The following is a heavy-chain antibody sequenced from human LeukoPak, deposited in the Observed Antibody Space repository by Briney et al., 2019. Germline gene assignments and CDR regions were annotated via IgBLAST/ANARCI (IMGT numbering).Heavy chain of an antibody. D-gene: IGHD3-3*01. V-gene: IGHV3-15*01. CDR3: STDEWN. J-gene: IGHJ4*02. CDR1: GFTFSFSW. CDR2: IKSKTAGETT. Sequence: PGGSLRLSCAASGFTFSFSWMSWVRQAPGKGLEWVGRIKSKTAGETTDYAAPVKGRFTISRDDSENTLYLQMNSLKTEDTAIYYCSTDEWNWGQGTLVTVSS.